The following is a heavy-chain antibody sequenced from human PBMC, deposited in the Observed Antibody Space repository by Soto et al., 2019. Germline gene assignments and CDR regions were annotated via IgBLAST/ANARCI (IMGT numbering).Heavy chain of an antibody. CDR2: MNPKSGTI. CDR3: ASIITMVRGVIPLYYYYGMDV. V-gene: IGHV1-8*01. J-gene: IGHJ6*04. D-gene: IGHD3-10*01. Sequence: QVQLVQSGAEVKKPGASVKVSCKASGYTFTSYDINWVRQATGQGLEWMGWMNPKSGTIGYAQKFQGRVTMTRNTSISTAYMELSSLRSEDTAVYYCASIITMVRGVIPLYYYYGMDVWGKGTTVTVSS. CDR1: GYTFTSYD.